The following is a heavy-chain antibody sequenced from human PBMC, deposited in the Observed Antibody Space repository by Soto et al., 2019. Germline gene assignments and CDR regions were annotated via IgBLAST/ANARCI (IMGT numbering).Heavy chain of an antibody. J-gene: IGHJ4*02. Sequence: QLQLQESGSGLVKPSQTLSLTCAVSGGSISSGGYSWSWIRQPPGKGLEWIGYIYHSGSTYYNPSLKSRVTISVDTSKNQFSLKLSSVTAADTAVYYCARDLSVLDYYDSSGAALGYWGQGTLVTVSS. V-gene: IGHV4-30-2*05. CDR1: GGSISSGGYS. CDR3: ARDLSVLDYYDSSGAALGY. D-gene: IGHD3-22*01. CDR2: IYHSGST.